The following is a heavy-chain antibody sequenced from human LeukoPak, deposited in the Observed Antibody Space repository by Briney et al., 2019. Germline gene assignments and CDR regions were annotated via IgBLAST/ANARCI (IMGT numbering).Heavy chain of an antibody. CDR1: GFSFNDYA. J-gene: IGHJ6*03. CDR2: ISYDGSNK. V-gene: IGHV3-30*04. Sequence: GGSLRLSCAASGFSFNDYALHWVRQVPGKGLEWVATISYDGSNKEYADSVNGRFTISRDNSKNTLSLQMNSLRPDDTAIYYCARDEGAYYMDVWGEGTTVTVSS. D-gene: IGHD1-26*01. CDR3: ARDEGAYYMDV.